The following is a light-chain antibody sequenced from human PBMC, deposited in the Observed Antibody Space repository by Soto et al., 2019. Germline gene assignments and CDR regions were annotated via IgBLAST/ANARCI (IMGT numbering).Light chain of an antibody. CDR1: QSISSW. Sequence: DIQMTQSPFTLSASVGDRVTITCRASQSISSWLAWYQQKPGKAPKLLIYDASNLESGVPSRFSGSGSGTAFTLTISSLQPDDFATYYCQQYNSYWTFGQGTKVEIK. J-gene: IGKJ1*01. V-gene: IGKV1-5*01. CDR3: QQYNSYWT. CDR2: DAS.